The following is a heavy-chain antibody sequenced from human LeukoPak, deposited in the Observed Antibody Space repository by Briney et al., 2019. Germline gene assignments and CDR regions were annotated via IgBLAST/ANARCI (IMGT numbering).Heavy chain of an antibody. D-gene: IGHD3-10*01. CDR3: ARGVLLWFGESLYYFDY. Sequence: SQTLSLTCTVSGGSISSGDYYWSWIRQPPGKGLEWIGYIYYSGSTYYNPSLKSRVTISVDTSKNQFSLKLSSVTAADTAVYYCARGVLLWFGESLYYFDYWGQGNLVTVSS. V-gene: IGHV4-30-4*08. CDR1: GGSISSGDYY. J-gene: IGHJ4*02. CDR2: IYYSGST.